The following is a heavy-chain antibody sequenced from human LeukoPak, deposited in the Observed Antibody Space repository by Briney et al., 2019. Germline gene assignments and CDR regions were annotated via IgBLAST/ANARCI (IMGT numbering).Heavy chain of an antibody. V-gene: IGHV3-66*01. CDR3: AKGNIGDHAFEI. CDR1: GLTVSSNY. J-gene: IGHJ3*02. CDR2: IYSGGST. D-gene: IGHD2/OR15-2a*01. Sequence: PGGSLRLSCAASGLTVSSNYMSGLRQAPGKGLDWVSVIYSGGSTYYADSVKGRFTISRDNSKNPLYLQMNSLRAEDTAVYYCAKGNIGDHAFEIWGQGTMVTVSS.